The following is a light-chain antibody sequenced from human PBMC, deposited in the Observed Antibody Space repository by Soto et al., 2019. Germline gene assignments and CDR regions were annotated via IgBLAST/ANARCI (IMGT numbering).Light chain of an antibody. CDR2: NNS. Sequence: QSVLTQPPSAAGTPGQMVTISCSGSSSNIGSNTVNWYQQLPGMAPKLLIYNNSQRPSGVPDRFSGSKSGTSASLAISGLQSEDAADYYCAAWDDSLSGLEFGGGTKLTVL. J-gene: IGLJ2*01. CDR1: SSNIGSNT. CDR3: AAWDDSLSGLE. V-gene: IGLV1-44*01.